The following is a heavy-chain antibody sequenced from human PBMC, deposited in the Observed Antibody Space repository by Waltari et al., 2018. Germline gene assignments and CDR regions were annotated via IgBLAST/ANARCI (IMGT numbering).Heavy chain of an antibody. CDR2: IIPILGVA. J-gene: IGHJ4*02. V-gene: IGHV1-69*04. Sequence: QVQLVQSGAEVKKPGSSVKVSCKVSGGAFRSLGVNWVRQAPGQGLEWMGRIIPILGVAGNAKRFQGRVTITAEKSTSTAYMELSNLRSEDTAIYYCARDRGVGASHIDCWGQGTLVTVSS. CDR1: GGAFRSLG. D-gene: IGHD1-26*01. CDR3: ARDRGVGASHIDC.